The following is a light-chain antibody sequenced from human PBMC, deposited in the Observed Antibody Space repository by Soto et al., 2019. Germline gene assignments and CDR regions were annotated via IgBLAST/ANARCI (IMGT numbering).Light chain of an antibody. CDR2: GES. Sequence: EFVLTQSTGTLSFSPRERATLSCRASQSVSNNYLAWYQQKPGQAPRLLIYGESSRATGIPDRFSGSGSGTDFTLTISRLEPEDFAVYYCQQYGSSPTFGQGTRLDIK. J-gene: IGKJ5*01. CDR3: QQYGSSPT. V-gene: IGKV3-20*01. CDR1: QSVSNNY.